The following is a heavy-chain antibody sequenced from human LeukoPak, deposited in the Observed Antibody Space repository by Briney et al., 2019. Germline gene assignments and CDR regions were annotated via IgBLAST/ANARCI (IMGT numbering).Heavy chain of an antibody. D-gene: IGHD3-10*01. CDR1: GFSLGTSGMC. CDR3: ARTYMFRGVQRFDS. V-gene: IGHV2-70*11. Sequence: SGPAPVKPTQTLTLTCTFSGFSLGTSGMCVSWIRQPPGKALEWLARIDWDDGKHYNTSLKTRLTISKDTSKNQVVLAVTNMDTVDTATYYCARTYMFRGVQRFDSWGQGTLVTVSS. J-gene: IGHJ4*02. CDR2: IDWDDGK.